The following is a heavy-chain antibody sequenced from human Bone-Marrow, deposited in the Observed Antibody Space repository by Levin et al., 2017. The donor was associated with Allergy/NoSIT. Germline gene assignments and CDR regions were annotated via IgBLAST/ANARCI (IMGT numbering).Heavy chain of an antibody. CDR3: AKDAPFGEYGMDV. J-gene: IGHJ6*02. CDR1: GGSISSFH. V-gene: IGHV4-4*07. Sequence: ESLKISCTVSGGSISSFHWNWIRQPAGKGLEWIGRVSKSGSTYYNPSLQSRVTMALDTSKNQLSLKLSSVTAADTARYFCAKDAPFGEYGMDVWGQGTTVTVSS. CDR2: VSKSGST. D-gene: IGHD3-10*01.